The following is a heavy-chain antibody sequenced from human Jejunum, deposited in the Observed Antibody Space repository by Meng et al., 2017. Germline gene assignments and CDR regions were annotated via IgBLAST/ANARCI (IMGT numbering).Heavy chain of an antibody. Sequence: QVQLVESGGGVVQHWKSLRLSCTASGFTFSNFAMHWVRQAPGKGLEWVAIISYDGSNKYYADSVKGRFTVSRDNSKSTMYLHMNSLRAEDTAVYYCARDPPSSGWALDSWGQGTLVTVSS. J-gene: IGHJ4*02. V-gene: IGHV3-30-3*01. D-gene: IGHD6-19*01. CDR3: ARDPPSSGWALDS. CDR2: ISYDGSNK. CDR1: GFTFSNFA.